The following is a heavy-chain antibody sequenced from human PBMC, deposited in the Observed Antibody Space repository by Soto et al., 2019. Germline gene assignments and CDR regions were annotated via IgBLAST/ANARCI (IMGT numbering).Heavy chain of an antibody. CDR3: ARGEVTYFDY. CDR1: AFTYSSHD. V-gene: IGHV3-13*01. D-gene: IGHD4-4*01. CDR2: IGTAGDT. J-gene: IGHJ4*02. Sequence: GGSLRLSFSASAFTYSSHDLHWVRQATGKGLEWVSAIGTAGDTYYPASVKGRFTISRENAKNSLYLQMNSLRAGDTAVYYCARGEVTYFDYWGQGTLVTVS.